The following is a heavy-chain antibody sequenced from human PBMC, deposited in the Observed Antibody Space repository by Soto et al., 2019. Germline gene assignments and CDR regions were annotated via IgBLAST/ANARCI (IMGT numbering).Heavy chain of an antibody. CDR2: ISSSSSYI. CDR3: ARDGNFGVGLVIRPKRYYYGMDV. CDR1: GFTFSSFG. J-gene: IGHJ6*02. Sequence: GSLIPCCAASGFTFSSFGLNWFRQAPGKGLAWVSSISSSSSYIYYADSVKGRFTISRDNAKNSLYLQMNSLRAEDTAVYYCARDGNFGVGLVIRPKRYYYGMDVWGQGT. V-gene: IGHV3-21*01. D-gene: IGHD3-9*01.